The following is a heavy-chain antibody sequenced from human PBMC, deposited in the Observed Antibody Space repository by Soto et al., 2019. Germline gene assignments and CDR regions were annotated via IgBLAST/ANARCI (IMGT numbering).Heavy chain of an antibody. V-gene: IGHV3-33*06. CDR1: GFSFSTYG. CDR3: VKGRSSTLDAMDV. D-gene: IGHD6-13*01. J-gene: IGHJ6*02. CDR2: IWYDGNDR. Sequence: LRLSCAASGFSFSTYGMHWVRQAPGKGLEWVALIWYDGNDRYYADSVKGRFTISRDNSKNTLYLLMNSLRAEDTAVYYCVKGRSSTLDAMDVWGQGTTVTVSS.